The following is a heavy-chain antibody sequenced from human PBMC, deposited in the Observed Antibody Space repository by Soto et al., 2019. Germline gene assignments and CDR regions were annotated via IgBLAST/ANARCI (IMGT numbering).Heavy chain of an antibody. CDR1: GFTFSTYW. CDR3: TRDKVDCSGGSCYYFDY. D-gene: IGHD2-15*01. V-gene: IGHV3-7*01. Sequence: GGSLRLSCATSGFTFSTYWMTWVRQAPGKGLQWVANINQDGSEKYYVDSVKGRVTIFRDNAKNSLYLQMNSLRAEDTAVYYCTRDKVDCSGGSCYYFDYWGQGTLVTVSS. J-gene: IGHJ4*02. CDR2: INQDGSEK.